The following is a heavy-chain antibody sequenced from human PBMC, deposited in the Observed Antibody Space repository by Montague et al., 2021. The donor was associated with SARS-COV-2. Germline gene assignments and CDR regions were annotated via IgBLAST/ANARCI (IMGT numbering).Heavy chain of an antibody. V-gene: IGHV3-9*01. CDR1: GFTFDDYA. CDR3: AKDINSYGEYYFDY. J-gene: IGHJ4*02. Sequence: SLSLSCAASGFTFDDYAMHWVRQAPGKGLEWVSGISRNSGSIGYADSVKGRFTISRDNAKNSLYLQMNSLRAEDTALYYCAKDINSYGEYYFDYWGQGTLVTVSS. CDR2: ISRNSGSI. D-gene: IGHD5-18*01.